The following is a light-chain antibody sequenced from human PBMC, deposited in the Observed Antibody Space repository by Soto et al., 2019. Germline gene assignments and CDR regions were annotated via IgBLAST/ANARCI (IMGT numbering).Light chain of an antibody. CDR2: EVY. CDR3: SSYGGRNIVI. Sequence: QSALTQPASMSGSPGQSITISCTGTSSDIGNYTHVSWYQQHPGKVPELIIYEVYNRSSGVSNRFSGSKSANTASLTISGLQAEDEADYYCSSYGGRNIVIFGGGTKLTVL. V-gene: IGLV2-14*01. CDR1: SSDIGNYTH. J-gene: IGLJ2*01.